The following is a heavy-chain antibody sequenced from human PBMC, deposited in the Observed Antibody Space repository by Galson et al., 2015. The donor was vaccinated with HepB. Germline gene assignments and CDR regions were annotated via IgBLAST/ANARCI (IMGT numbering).Heavy chain of an antibody. CDR2: IIPIFGTA. D-gene: IGHD5-24*01. J-gene: IGHJ4*02. CDR1: GGTFSSYA. Sequence: SVKVSCKASGGTFSSYAISWVRQAPGQGLEWMGGIIPIFGTANYAQKFQGRVTITADKSTSTAYMELSSLRSEDTAVYYCASGAVGDGYNPVGGLDYWGQGTLVTVSS. CDR3: ASGAVGDGYNPVGGLDY. V-gene: IGHV1-69*06.